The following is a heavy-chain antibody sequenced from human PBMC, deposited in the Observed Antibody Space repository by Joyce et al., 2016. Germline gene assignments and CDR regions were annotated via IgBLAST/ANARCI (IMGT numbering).Heavy chain of an antibody. CDR2: IYDSGNT. CDR3: AGIYCSSSNCYSADC. Sequence: QLQLQESGPGLVKPSETLSLTCTVSGGSFSSSSYYWGWIRQPPGKGLEWIGTIYDSGNTYYNPSLKSRVTISVDTSKNQFALKLSSVTAADTAVYYCAGIYCSSSNCYSADCWGQGTLVTVSS. D-gene: IGHD2-2*01. V-gene: IGHV4-39*07. J-gene: IGHJ4*02. CDR1: GGSFSSSSYY.